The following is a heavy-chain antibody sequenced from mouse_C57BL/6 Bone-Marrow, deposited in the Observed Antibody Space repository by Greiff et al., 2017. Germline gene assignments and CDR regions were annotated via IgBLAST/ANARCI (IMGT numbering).Heavy chain of an antibody. V-gene: IGHV7-3*01. Sequence: EVKLVESGGGLVQPGGSLSLSCAASGFTFTDYYMSWVRQPPGKALEWLGFIRNKANGYTTEYSASVKGRFTISRDNSQSILYLQMNALRAEDSATYYCARSTRGFDYWGQGTTLTVSS. CDR1: GFTFTDYY. CDR3: ARSTRGFDY. J-gene: IGHJ2*01. CDR2: IRNKANGYTT.